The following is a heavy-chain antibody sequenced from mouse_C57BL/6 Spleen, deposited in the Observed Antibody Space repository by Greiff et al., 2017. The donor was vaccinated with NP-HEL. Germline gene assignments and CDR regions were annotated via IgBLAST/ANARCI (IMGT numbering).Heavy chain of an antibody. CDR1: GYTFTDYY. J-gene: IGHJ2*01. CDR3: ARPVEGYFDY. V-gene: IGHV1-19*01. Sequence: VQLQQSGPVLVKPGASVKMSCKASGYTFTDYYMNWVKQSHGKSLEWIGVINPYNGGTSYNQKFKGKATLTVDKSSSTAYMELNSLTSEDSAVYYCARPVEGYFDYWGQGTTLTVSS. CDR2: INPYNGGT.